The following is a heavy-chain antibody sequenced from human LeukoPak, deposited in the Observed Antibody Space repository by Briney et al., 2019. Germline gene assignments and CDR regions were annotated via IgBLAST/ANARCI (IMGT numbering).Heavy chain of an antibody. D-gene: IGHD3-10*01. CDR3: ARVGYYYGSGSPPDY. CDR1: GGSFSGYY. CDR2: INHSGST. Sequence: PSETLSLTCAVYGGSFSGYYWSWIRQPPGKGLEWIGEINHSGSTNYNPSLKSRVTISVGTSKNQFSLKLSSVTAADTAVYYCARVGYYYGSGSPPDYWGQGTLVTVSS. V-gene: IGHV4-34*01. J-gene: IGHJ4*02.